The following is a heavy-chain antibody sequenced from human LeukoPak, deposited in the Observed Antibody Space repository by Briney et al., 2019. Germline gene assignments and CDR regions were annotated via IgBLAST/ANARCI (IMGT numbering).Heavy chain of an antibody. CDR3: VRVASGGDLGDAFDI. CDR2: IKLDGSEK. V-gene: IGHV3-7*01. J-gene: IGHJ3*02. Sequence: PGGSLRLSCAASRFTFSRYWMTWVRQAPEKGLEGVASIKLDGSEKYYVDTVKGRFTISRENANNSLYLPMNSLRPGDTRVYYCVRVASGGDLGDAFDIWGQGTKVTVSS. CDR1: RFTFSRYW. D-gene: IGHD1-26*01.